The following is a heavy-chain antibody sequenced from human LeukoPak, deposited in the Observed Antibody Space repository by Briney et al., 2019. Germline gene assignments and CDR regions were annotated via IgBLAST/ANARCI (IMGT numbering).Heavy chain of an antibody. J-gene: IGHJ5*02. V-gene: IGHV1-2*02. D-gene: IGHD2-2*01. CDR2: INPNSGGT. CDR1: GYTFTGYY. CDR3: ARDVTLPAAIHWFDP. Sequence: ASVKVSCKASGYTFTGYYMHWVRQAPGQGLEWMGWINPNSGGTNYAQKFQGRVTMTRDTSISTAYMELSRPRSDDTAVYYCARDVTLPAAIHWFDPWGQGTLVTVSS.